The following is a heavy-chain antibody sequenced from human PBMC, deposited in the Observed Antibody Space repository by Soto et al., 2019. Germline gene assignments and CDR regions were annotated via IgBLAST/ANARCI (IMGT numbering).Heavy chain of an antibody. V-gene: IGHV1-3*05. Sequence: QVQLVQSGAEEKKPGASVKVSCKASGYTFTSYAMHSVRQAPGQRLEWMGWTNAGNGNTKYSQKFQGRVTITRDTSASTAYMELSSLRSEDTAVYYCARSIVVVTALDYWGQGTLVTVSS. CDR1: GYTFTSYA. CDR3: ARSIVVVTALDY. J-gene: IGHJ4*02. CDR2: TNAGNGNT. D-gene: IGHD2-21*02.